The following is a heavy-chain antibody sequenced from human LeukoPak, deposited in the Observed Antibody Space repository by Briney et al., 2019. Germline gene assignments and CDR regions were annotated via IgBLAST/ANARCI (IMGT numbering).Heavy chain of an antibody. V-gene: IGHV3-23*01. CDR1: GFTFSSYA. CDR3: AKDISYDSGGAYYFDY. D-gene: IGHD3-22*01. CDR2: ISGSGGST. J-gene: IGHJ4*02. Sequence: GGSLRLSCAASGFTFSSYAMSWVRQAPGKGLEWVSAISGSGGSTYYADSVKGRFTISRDNSKNTLYLQMNSLRAEDTAVYYCAKDISYDSGGAYYFDYWGQGTLVTVSS.